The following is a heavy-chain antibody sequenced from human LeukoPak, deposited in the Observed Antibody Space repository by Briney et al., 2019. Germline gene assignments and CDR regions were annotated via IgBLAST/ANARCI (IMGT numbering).Heavy chain of an antibody. D-gene: IGHD2-15*01. CDR1: GYTFTSYY. Sequence: ASVKVFCTASGYTFTSYYMHWVRQAPGQGREWMGIINPSGGSTSYAQKFQGRVTMTRDTSTSTVYMELSSLRSEDTAVYYCARDYENKLPSYGMDVWGQGTTVTVSS. CDR2: INPSGGST. J-gene: IGHJ6*02. V-gene: IGHV1-46*01. CDR3: ARDYENKLPSYGMDV.